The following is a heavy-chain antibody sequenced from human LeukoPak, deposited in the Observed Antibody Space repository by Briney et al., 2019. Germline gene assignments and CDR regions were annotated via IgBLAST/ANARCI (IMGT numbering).Heavy chain of an antibody. J-gene: IGHJ4*02. D-gene: IGHD3-16*01. CDR1: GFTFSSYA. Sequence: GGSLRLSCAASGFTFSSYAMSWVRQAPGKGLGWVSGISGSGGTTYYADSVKGRFTISRDNSKNTLYLQMNSLRGEDTAVYYCAKDHVWGFGYYFDDWGQGTLVTVSS. V-gene: IGHV3-23*01. CDR2: ISGSGGTT. CDR3: AKDHVWGFGYYFDD.